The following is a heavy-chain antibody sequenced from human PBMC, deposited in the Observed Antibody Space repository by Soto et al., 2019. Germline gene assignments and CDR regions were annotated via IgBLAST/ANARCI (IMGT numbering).Heavy chain of an antibody. CDR2: ISFEGSNK. CDR3: ARDLTDYNYAYKFGF. Sequence: PGGSLRLSCAASGFPFSDFGMHLVRQSPGKGLEWVAVISFEGSNKYFAESVKGRFTISRDDSKNTVYLQMNSLRPEDTAVYFCARDLTDYNYAYKFGFSGQGTLVTVSS. J-gene: IGHJ4*02. D-gene: IGHD4-4*01. CDR1: GFPFSDFG. V-gene: IGHV3-30*03.